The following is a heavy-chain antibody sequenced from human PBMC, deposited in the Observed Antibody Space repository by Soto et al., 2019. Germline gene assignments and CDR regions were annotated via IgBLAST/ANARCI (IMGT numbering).Heavy chain of an antibody. CDR2: IIPILGTA. V-gene: IGHV1-69*12. D-gene: IGHD3-22*01. J-gene: IGHJ3*02. CDR3: AREGYYDRMYAFDI. CDR1: GGTFSSYA. Sequence: QVQLVQSGAEVKKPGSSVKVSCKASGGTFSSYAISWVRQAPGQGLEWMGGIIPILGTANYAPKFQGRVTSTADESTNTAYMELSSLRSEDTAVYYCAREGYYDRMYAFDIWGQGTMVTVSS.